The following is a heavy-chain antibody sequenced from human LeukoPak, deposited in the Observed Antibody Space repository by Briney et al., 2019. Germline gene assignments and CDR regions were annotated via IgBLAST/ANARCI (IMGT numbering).Heavy chain of an antibody. CDR1: GGSISSRSYY. V-gene: IGHV4-39*01. CDR3: ASPGTRDYYYMDV. CDR2: IYYSGST. D-gene: IGHD1-1*01. J-gene: IGHJ6*03. Sequence: SETLSLTCTVSGGSISSRSYYWGWIRQPPGEGLEWIGSIYYSGSTYYNPSLKSRVTISVDTSKNQFSLKLSSVTAADTAVYYCASPGTRDYYYMDVWGKGTTVTVSS.